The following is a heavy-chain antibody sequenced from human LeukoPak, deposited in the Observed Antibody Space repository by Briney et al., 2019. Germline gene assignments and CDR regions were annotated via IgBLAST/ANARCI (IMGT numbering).Heavy chain of an antibody. J-gene: IGHJ4*02. CDR1: GGSISSYY. V-gene: IGHV4-59*01. CDR3: ARDRRDGYNLYYFDY. D-gene: IGHD5-24*01. Sequence: SETLSLTCTVSGGSISSYYWGWIRQPPGKGLEWIGYIYYSGSTNYNPSLKSRVTISVDTSKNQFSLKLSSVTAADTAVYYCARDRRDGYNLYYFDYWGQGTLVTVSS. CDR2: IYYSGST.